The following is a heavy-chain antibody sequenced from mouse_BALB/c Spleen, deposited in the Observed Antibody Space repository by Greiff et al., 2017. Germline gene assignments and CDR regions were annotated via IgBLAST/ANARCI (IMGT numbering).Heavy chain of an antibody. CDR2: ISSGSSTI. Sequence: EVLLVESGGGLVQPGGSRKLSCAASGFTFSSFGMHWVRQAPEKGLEWVAYISSGSSTIYYADTVKGRFTITRDNPKNTLFLQMTSIRSEDTAMYYCGRRSYYDYEGYAMDYWGEGTSVTVSS. CDR3: GRRSYYDYEGYAMDY. D-gene: IGHD2-4*01. J-gene: IGHJ4*01. V-gene: IGHV5-17*02. CDR1: GFTFSSFG.